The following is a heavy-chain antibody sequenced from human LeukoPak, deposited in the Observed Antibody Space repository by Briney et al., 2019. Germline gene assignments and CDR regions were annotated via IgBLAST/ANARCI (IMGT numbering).Heavy chain of an antibody. CDR1: GGSISSYY. Sequence: SETLSLTCTVSGGSISSYYWSWIRQPAGKGLEWIGRIYTSGSTNYNPSLKRRVTMSVDTSKNQFSLKLSSVTAADTAVYYCARGRRDYNYEDYFDYWGQGTLVTVSS. D-gene: IGHD1-20*01. J-gene: IGHJ4*02. CDR3: ARGRRDYNYEDYFDY. CDR2: IYTSGST. V-gene: IGHV4-4*07.